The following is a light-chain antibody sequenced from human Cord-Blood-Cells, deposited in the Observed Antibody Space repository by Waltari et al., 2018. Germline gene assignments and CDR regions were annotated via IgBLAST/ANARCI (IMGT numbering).Light chain of an antibody. CDR3: CSYAGSYTWV. J-gene: IGLJ3*02. V-gene: IGLV2-11*01. Sequence: QSALTQPRSVSGSPGQSVTLSCTGPSSDVGGYDYVSWYQQHSGKAPKLMIYDVSKRPSGLPARFSGSKSGNTASLTISGRQAEDEADYYCCSYAGSYTWVFGGGTKLTVL. CDR2: DVS. CDR1: SSDVGGYDY.